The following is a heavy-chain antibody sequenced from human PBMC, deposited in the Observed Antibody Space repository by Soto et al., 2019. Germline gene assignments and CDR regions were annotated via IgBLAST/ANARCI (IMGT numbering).Heavy chain of an antibody. D-gene: IGHD2-15*01. Sequence: ASVKVSCKASGYTFTSYGISWVRQAPGQGLEWMGWISAYNGNTNYAQKLQGRVTMTTDTSTSTAYMELRSLRSDDTAVYYCARGTFLREVGVAAIDXWGQGTLVPVSS. J-gene: IGHJ4*02. CDR1: GYTFTSYG. V-gene: IGHV1-18*01. CDR3: ARGTFLREVGVAAIDX. CDR2: ISAYNGNT.